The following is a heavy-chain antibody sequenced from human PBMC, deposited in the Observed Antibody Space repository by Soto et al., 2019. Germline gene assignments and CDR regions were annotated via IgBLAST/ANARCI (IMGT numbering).Heavy chain of an antibody. Sequence: QVQLQESGPGLVKPSQTLSLTCTVSGGSITSGTYSWSWIRQHPGKGLEWIGCISYSGTTYYNPSLKSRVPLSEDTSHKHFSLKLGSVTAADTAVYYCARGVAHWGQGTLVTVSS. J-gene: IGHJ4*02. CDR2: ISYSGTT. D-gene: IGHD5-12*01. CDR3: ARGVAH. CDR1: GGSITSGTYS. V-gene: IGHV4-31*03.